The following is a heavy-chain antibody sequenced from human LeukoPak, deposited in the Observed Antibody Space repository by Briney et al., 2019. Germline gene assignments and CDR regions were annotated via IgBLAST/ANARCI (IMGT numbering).Heavy chain of an antibody. V-gene: IGHV4-34*01. J-gene: IGHJ5*02. CDR2: INHSGST. CDR3: ARGRLDYGDYGVDWFDP. D-gene: IGHD4-17*01. Sequence: SEALSLTCAVYGGSFSGYYWSWIRQPPGKGLEWIGEINHSGSTNYNPSLKSRVTISVDTSKNQFSLKLSSVTAADTAVYYCARGRLDYGDYGVDWFDPWGQGTLVTVSS. CDR1: GGSFSGYY.